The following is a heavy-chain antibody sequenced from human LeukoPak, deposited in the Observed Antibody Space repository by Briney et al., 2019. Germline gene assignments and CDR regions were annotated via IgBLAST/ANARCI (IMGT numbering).Heavy chain of an antibody. J-gene: IGHJ3*02. CDR1: GGSISSGSYY. D-gene: IGHD1-26*01. Sequence: SETLSLTCTVSGGSISSGSYYWSWIRQPAGKGLEWIGRIYTSGSTNYNPSLKSRVTISVDTSKNQFSLKLSSVTAADMAVYYCARRSYIDAFDIWGQGTMVTVSS. CDR3: ARRSYIDAFDI. V-gene: IGHV4-61*02. CDR2: IYTSGST.